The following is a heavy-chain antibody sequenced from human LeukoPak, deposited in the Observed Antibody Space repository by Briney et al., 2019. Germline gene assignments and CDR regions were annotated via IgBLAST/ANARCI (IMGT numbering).Heavy chain of an antibody. D-gene: IGHD6-19*01. CDR3: ARGRSGFTVAVRGE. V-gene: IGHV6-1*01. CDR2: TYYRSKWYD. J-gene: IGHJ4*02. CDR1: GDSVSSNSAS. Sequence: SQTLSLTCAIPGDSVSSNSASWNWIRQSPSRGLEWLGRTYYRSKWYDDYAVSVKSRITINADTSKNQFSLQLNSVTPEDTAVYYCARGRSGFTVAVRGEWGQGTLVTVSS.